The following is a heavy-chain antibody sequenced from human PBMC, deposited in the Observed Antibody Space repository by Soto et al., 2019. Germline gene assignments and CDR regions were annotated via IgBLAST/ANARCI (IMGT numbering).Heavy chain of an antibody. Sequence: QPGGSLRLSCAASGFTFSSYSMNWVRQAPGKGLEWVSYISSSSSTIYYADSVKGRFTISRDNAKNSLYLQMNSLRDEDTAVYYFAREAVAFLGGMGVWGQGTMVTGSS. J-gene: IGHJ6*02. D-gene: IGHD6-19*01. CDR1: GFTFSSYS. V-gene: IGHV3-48*02. CDR2: ISSSSSTI. CDR3: AREAVAFLGGMGV.